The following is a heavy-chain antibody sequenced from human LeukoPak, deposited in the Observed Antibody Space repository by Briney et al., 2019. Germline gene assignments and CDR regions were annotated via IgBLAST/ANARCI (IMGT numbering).Heavy chain of an antibody. D-gene: IGHD5-12*01. V-gene: IGHV4-59*01. CDR1: GGSISSYY. CDR3: AGQSRYSQLYVF. J-gene: IGHJ4*02. CDR2: IYYSGST. Sequence: SETLSLTCTVSGGSISSYYWSGIRQPPGKGLAWMGYIYYSGSTNYNPSLKSRVTISVDTSKNQFSLKLSSVTAADTAVYYCAGQSRYSQLYVFWGQGTLVTVSS.